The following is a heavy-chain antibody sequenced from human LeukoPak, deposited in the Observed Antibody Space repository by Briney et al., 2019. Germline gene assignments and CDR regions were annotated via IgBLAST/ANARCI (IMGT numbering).Heavy chain of an antibody. D-gene: IGHD3-22*01. J-gene: IGHJ4*02. CDR2: IHSDGSST. V-gene: IGHV3-74*01. Sequence: GGSLRLSCAASGFTFSSYWMHWVRQAPGKGLVWVSRIHSDGSSTSYADSVKGRFTISRDNAKNTLYLQMNSLRAEDTAVYYCARADPGHCYASSGYDYYFDYWGQGTLVTVSS. CDR1: GFTFSSYW. CDR3: ARADPGHCYASSGYDYYFDY.